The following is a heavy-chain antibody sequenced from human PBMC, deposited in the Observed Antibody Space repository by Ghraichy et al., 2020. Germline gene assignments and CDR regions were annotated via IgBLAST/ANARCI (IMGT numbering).Heavy chain of an antibody. V-gene: IGHV4-59*08. D-gene: IGHD1-14*01. J-gene: IGHJ6*02. CDR1: GGSISGYY. CDR3: ARGSITYYYGMDV. CDR2: LYYTGST. Sequence: ESLNISCTVSGGSISGYYWTWIRQPPGKGLEWIGYLYYTGSTNYNPSLKSQVTISVDTSKNQFSLKLSSVTAADTAVYYCARGSITYYYGMDVWGQGTTVTVSS.